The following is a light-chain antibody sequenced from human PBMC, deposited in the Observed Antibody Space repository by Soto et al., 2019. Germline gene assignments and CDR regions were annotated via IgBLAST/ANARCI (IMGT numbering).Light chain of an antibody. Sequence: EIVLTQSPGTLSLSPGERATLSCRASQSVSSSYLAWYQQKPGQAPRLLIYGASSRATGIPDRFSGSGSETDVTLTISRLEPEDFAVYYCQHFGSSPLFTFGPGTKVDIK. CDR2: GAS. CDR3: QHFGSSPLFT. J-gene: IGKJ3*01. V-gene: IGKV3-20*01. CDR1: QSVSSSY.